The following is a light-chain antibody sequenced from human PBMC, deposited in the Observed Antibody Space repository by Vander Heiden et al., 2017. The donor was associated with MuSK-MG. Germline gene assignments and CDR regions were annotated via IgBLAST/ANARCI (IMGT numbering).Light chain of an antibody. J-gene: IGKJ1*01. V-gene: IGKV1-NL1*01. CDR1: QGISDS. Sequence: DFQMTQSPSSLSASVGDRVAITCRASQGISDSLAWYQQKPGKAPQLLLYDASRLESGVPSRFSGSGSGTDYTLTIGSLQPEDFATYYCQQYFSTPRTFGQGTKV. CDR3: QQYFSTPRT. CDR2: DAS.